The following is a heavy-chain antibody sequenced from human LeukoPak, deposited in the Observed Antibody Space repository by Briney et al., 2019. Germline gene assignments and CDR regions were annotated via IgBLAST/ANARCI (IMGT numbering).Heavy chain of an antibody. CDR2: VYHSGST. Sequence: SSGTLSLTCAVSGGSISSSNWWSWVRQPPGKGLEWIGEVYHSGSTNYNPSLKSRVTISVDKSKNQFSLKLSSVTAADTAVYYCARGYGYISSWLDYWGQGTLVTVSP. J-gene: IGHJ4*02. V-gene: IGHV4-4*02. CDR1: GGSISSSNW. CDR3: ARGYGYISSWLDY. D-gene: IGHD6-13*01.